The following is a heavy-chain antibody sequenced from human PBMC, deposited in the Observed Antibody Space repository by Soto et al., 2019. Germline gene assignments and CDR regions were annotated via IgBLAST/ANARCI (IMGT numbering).Heavy chain of an antibody. CDR3: ASPHYDFPRPGY. CDR2: ISYDGSNK. Sequence: QVQLVESGGGVVQPGRSLRLSCAASGFTFSSYGMHWVRQAPGKWLEWVAVISYDGSNKYYADSVKGRFTISRDNSKNPLYLPMNSLRAEDTAVYYCASPHYDFPRPGYWGQGTLVTVSS. CDR1: GFTFSSYG. J-gene: IGHJ4*02. V-gene: IGHV3-30*03. D-gene: IGHD3-3*01.